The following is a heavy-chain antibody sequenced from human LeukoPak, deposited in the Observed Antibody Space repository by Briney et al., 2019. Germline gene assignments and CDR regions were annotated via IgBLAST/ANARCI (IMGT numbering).Heavy chain of an antibody. V-gene: IGHV1-46*01. CDR2: INPSGGST. CDR3: ARGTAMAPNWFDP. Sequence: ASVKVSCKASGYTFTSYYMHWVRQAPGQGLEWMGIINPSGGSTSYAQKFQGRVTMTRDTSISTAYMELSRLRSDDTAVYYCARGTAMAPNWFDPWGQGTLVTVSS. CDR1: GYTFTSYY. D-gene: IGHD5-18*01. J-gene: IGHJ5*02.